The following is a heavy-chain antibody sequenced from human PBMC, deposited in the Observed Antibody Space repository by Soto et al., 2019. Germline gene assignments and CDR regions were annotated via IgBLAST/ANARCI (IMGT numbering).Heavy chain of an antibody. D-gene: IGHD1-26*01. J-gene: IGHJ1*01. Sequence: GGSLRISCAASGLSFSDYYMSWIRQAPGKGLEWVSLISVSTSTYTNYADSVKGRFTISRDNAKNSLYLQMNSLRAEDTAVYYCELRRGTRFNEFWGQGLLVTVS. CDR2: ISVSTSTYT. CDR1: GLSFSDYY. CDR3: ELRRGTRFNEF. V-gene: IGHV3-11*06.